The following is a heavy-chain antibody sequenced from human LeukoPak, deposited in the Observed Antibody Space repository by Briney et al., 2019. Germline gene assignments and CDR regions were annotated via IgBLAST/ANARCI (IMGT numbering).Heavy chain of an antibody. CDR2: ISSSSSYI. CDR1: GFSFSGYS. D-gene: IGHD6-19*01. V-gene: IGHV3-21*04. Sequence: GGSLRLSCAASGFSFSGYSMNWVRQAPGKGLEWVSSISSSSSYIYYADSVRGRFTISRDSAKNSLYLQMNSLRAEDTAVYYCARVTPSSGWYCDYWGQGTLVTVSS. CDR3: ARVTPSSGWYCDY. J-gene: IGHJ4*02.